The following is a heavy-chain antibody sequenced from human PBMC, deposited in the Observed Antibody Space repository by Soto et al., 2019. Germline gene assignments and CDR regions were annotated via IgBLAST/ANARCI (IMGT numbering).Heavy chain of an antibody. Sequence: GASVKVSCKASGYTFTSYYMHWVRQAPGQGLEWMGIINPSGGSTSYAQKFQGRVTMTRDTSTSTVYMELSSLRSEDTAVYYCVRFQRDYSTASGYYYGMDVWGQGTTVTVSS. CDR3: VRFQRDYSTASGYYYGMDV. J-gene: IGHJ6*02. CDR2: INPSGGST. D-gene: IGHD4-4*01. CDR1: GYTFTSYY. V-gene: IGHV1-46*01.